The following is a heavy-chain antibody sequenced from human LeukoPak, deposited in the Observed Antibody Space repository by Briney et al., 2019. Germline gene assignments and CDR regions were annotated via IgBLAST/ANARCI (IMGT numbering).Heavy chain of an antibody. D-gene: IGHD3-22*01. CDR2: ISPYNGNT. CDR3: GRDSTSMIPSAPGV. CDR1: GYTFIIHG. V-gene: IGHV1-18*01. J-gene: IGHJ3*01. Sequence: ASVKVSCKATGYTFIIHGISWVRQAPGQGLERMGWISPYNGNTNYAQNLQGRVTMTTDTSTSTAYMELRSLRSDDTAVYYCGRDSTSMIPSAPGVWGQGTKVTVSS.